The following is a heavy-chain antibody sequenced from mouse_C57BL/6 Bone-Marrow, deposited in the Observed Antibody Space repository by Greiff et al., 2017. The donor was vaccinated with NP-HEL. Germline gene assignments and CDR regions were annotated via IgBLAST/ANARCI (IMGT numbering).Heavy chain of an antibody. CDR3: ARGSNVWYYFDY. CDR1: GYTFTTYS. D-gene: IGHD2-5*01. CDR2: FHPYNDDT. J-gene: IGHJ2*01. Sequence: QVQLQQSGAELVKPGASVKMSCKASGYTFTTYSIEWVKQNHGQSLEWIGNFHPYNDDTEYNEKFKNKATLTVDNSSSTVYLELDRITSDDSSGYYCARGSNVWYYFDYWGQGTTLTGSS. V-gene: IGHV1-47*01.